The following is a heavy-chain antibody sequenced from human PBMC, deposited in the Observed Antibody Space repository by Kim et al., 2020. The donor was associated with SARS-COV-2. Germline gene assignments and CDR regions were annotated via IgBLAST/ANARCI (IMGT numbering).Heavy chain of an antibody. CDR3: ARDSALSGWYFPNWFDP. J-gene: IGHJ5*02. Sequence: GGSLRLSCAASGFTFSRYSMNWVRQAPGKGLEWVSSISSSSSYIYYADSVKGRFTISRDNAKNSLYLQMNSLRAEDTAVYYCARDSALSGWYFPNWFDPWGQGTLVTVSS. CDR1: GFTFSRYS. V-gene: IGHV3-21*04. CDR2: ISSSSSYI. D-gene: IGHD6-19*01.